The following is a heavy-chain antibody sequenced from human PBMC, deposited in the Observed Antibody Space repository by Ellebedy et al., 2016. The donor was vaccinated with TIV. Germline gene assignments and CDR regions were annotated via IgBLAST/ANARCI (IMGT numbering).Heavy chain of an antibody. J-gene: IGHJ4*02. CDR2: ISSSSSYT. CDR1: GFTFSDYY. Sequence: GESLKISXAASGFTFSDYYMSWIRQAPGKGLEWISYISSSSSYTDYADSVKGRFTISRDNAKNSLYLQMNSLRAEDTAVYYCARGTSSPGIDYWGQGTLVTVSS. D-gene: IGHD2-2*01. CDR3: ARGTSSPGIDY. V-gene: IGHV3-11*06.